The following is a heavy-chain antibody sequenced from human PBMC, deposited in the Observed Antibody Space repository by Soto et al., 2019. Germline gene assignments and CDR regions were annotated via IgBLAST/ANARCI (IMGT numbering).Heavy chain of an antibody. CDR2: IKQDGSEK. V-gene: IGHV3-7*01. J-gene: IGHJ5*02. CDR3: ARDWAGYGDYVAWSDP. Sequence: GGSLRVSWAASGFTFSSYWMSWVRQAPGKGLEWVANIKQDGSEKYYVDSVKGRFTISRDNAKNSLYLQMNSLRAEDTAVYYCARDWAGYGDYVAWSDPWGKGTLVPVSS. CDR1: GFTFSSYW. D-gene: IGHD4-17*01.